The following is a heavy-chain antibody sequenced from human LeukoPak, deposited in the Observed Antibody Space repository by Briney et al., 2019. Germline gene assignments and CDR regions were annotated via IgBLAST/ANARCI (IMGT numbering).Heavy chain of an antibody. V-gene: IGHV4-31*03. CDR1: GGSISSGGYY. Sequence: SETLSLTCTVSGGSISSGGYYWSWIRQHPGKGLEWIGYIYYSGSTYYNPSLKSRVTISVDTSKNQFSLKLSSVTAADTAVYYCARDATDFWSGHRDLHAFDIWGQGTMVTVSS. CDR2: IYYSGST. CDR3: ARDATDFWSGHRDLHAFDI. J-gene: IGHJ3*02. D-gene: IGHD3-3*01.